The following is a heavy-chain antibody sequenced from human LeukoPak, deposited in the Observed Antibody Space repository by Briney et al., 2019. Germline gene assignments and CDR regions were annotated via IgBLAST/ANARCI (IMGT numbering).Heavy chain of an antibody. CDR3: ARYYDSSGYLNYYGMDV. V-gene: IGHV6-1*01. CDR1: GDSVSSNSAA. CDR2: TYYRSKWYN. J-gene: IGHJ6*02. Sequence: SQTLSLTCALSGDSVSSNSAAWNWIRQSPSRGLEWLGRTYYRSKWYNDYAVSVKSRITINPDTSKNQFSLQLNSVTPEDTAVYYCARYYDSSGYLNYYGMDVWGQGTTVTVSS. D-gene: IGHD3-22*01.